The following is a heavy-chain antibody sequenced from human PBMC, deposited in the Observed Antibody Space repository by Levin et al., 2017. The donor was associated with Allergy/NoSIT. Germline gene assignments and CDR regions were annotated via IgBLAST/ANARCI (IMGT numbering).Heavy chain of an antibody. J-gene: IGHJ5*02. CDR3: ARRVVAVAGTGAYNWFDP. V-gene: IGHV5-51*01. Sequence: GESLKISCKGSGYSFTSYWIGWVRQMPGKGLEWMGIIYPGDSDTRYSPSFQGQVTISADKSISTAYLQWSSLKASDTAMYYCARRVVAVAGTGAYNWFDPWGQGTLVTVSS. CDR2: IYPGDSDT. CDR1: GYSFTSYW. D-gene: IGHD6-19*01.